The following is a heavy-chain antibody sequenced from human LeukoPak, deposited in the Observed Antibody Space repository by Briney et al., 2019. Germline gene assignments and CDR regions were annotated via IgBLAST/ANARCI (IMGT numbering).Heavy chain of an antibody. D-gene: IGHD3-22*01. V-gene: IGHV3-23*01. CDR1: GFTFSSYA. CDR2: ISGSDDGT. J-gene: IGHJ1*01. CDR3: AKDLDDSSGFYSYHH. Sequence: PGGSLRLSCAASGFTFSSYAMSWARQAPGKGLEWVSTISGSDDGTYYADSVKGRFTIPRDNSKNTVYLQMNSLRADDTAVYYRAKDLDDSSGFYSYHHWGQGTLVTVSS.